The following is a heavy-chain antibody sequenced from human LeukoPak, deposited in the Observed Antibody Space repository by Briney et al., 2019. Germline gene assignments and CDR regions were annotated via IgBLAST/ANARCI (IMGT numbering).Heavy chain of an antibody. V-gene: IGHV3-9*03. J-gene: IGHJ4*02. Sequence: GGSLRLSCAASGFTFDDYAMHWVRQAPGKGLEWVSGISWNSGSRAYANSVKGRFTISRDNAKNSLYLQMNSLRPEDMALYYCAKDVSLGYCSGGSCSAHFDYWGRGTLVTVSS. CDR1: GFTFDDYA. CDR3: AKDVSLGYCSGGSCSAHFDY. D-gene: IGHD2-15*01. CDR2: ISWNSGSR.